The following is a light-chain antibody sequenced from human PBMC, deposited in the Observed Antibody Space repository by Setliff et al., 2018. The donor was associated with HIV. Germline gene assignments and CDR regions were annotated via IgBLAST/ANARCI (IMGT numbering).Light chain of an antibody. CDR3: SSYSINSTPYV. Sequence: SYELTQPPSESVAPGKTARITCGGNNIGSKSVHWYQQKPGQAPVLVVYDDNDRPSGIPERFSGSNSGNTASLTISGLQAEDEADYYCSSYSINSTPYVFGTGTKATVL. CDR2: DDN. J-gene: IGLJ1*01. CDR1: NIGSKS. V-gene: IGLV3-21*03.